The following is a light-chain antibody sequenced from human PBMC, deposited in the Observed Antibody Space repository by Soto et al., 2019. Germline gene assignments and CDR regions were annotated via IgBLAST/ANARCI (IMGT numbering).Light chain of an antibody. CDR3: SSYTSSSFYV. Sequence: SVLTQPASVSGSPGQSRTISCTGTSSDVGGYNYVSWYQQHPGKAPKLMIYEVSNRPSGVSNRFSGSKSGNTASLTISGLQAEDEADYYCSSYTSSSFYVFGTGTKVTVL. V-gene: IGLV2-14*01. J-gene: IGLJ1*01. CDR2: EVS. CDR1: SSDVGGYNY.